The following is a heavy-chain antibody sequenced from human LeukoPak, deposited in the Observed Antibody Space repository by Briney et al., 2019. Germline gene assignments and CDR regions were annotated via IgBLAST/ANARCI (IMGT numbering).Heavy chain of an antibody. CDR3: ANFGDWFDP. J-gene: IGHJ5*02. CDR2: INHSGST. D-gene: IGHD2-21*01. CDR1: GGSFSGYY. V-gene: IGHV4-34*01. Sequence: PSETLSLTCAVYGGSFSGYYWSWICQPPGKGLEWIGEINHSGSTNYNPSLKSRVTISVDTSKNQFSLKLSSVTAADTALYYCANFGDWFDPWGQGTLVTVSS.